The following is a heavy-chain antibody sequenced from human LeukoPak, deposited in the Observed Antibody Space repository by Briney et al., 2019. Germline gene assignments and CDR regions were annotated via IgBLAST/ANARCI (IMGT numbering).Heavy chain of an antibody. CDR1: GGSISSGGYY. CDR3: ASSSTSYYYYGMDV. D-gene: IGHD2-2*01. Sequence: SETLSLTCTVSGGSISSGGYYWSWIRQHPGKGLEWIGYIYYSGSTYYNPSLKSRVTISVDRSKNQFSLELSSVTAADTAVYYCASSSTSYYYYGMDVWGQGTTVTVSS. V-gene: IGHV4-31*03. J-gene: IGHJ6*02. CDR2: IYYSGST.